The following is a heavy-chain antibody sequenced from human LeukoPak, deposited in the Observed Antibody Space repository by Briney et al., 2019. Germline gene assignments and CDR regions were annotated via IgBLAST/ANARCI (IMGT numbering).Heavy chain of an antibody. Sequence: ASVKVSCKASGYTFTSYGISWVRQAPGQGLEWMGWINTNTGNPTYARGFTGRFVFSLDTSVSTSYLQISSLKAEDTAVYFCAREMVVTTFDYWGQGTLVAVSS. CDR2: INTNTGNP. V-gene: IGHV7-4-1*02. D-gene: IGHD4-23*01. CDR3: AREMVVTTFDY. J-gene: IGHJ4*02. CDR1: GYTFTSYG.